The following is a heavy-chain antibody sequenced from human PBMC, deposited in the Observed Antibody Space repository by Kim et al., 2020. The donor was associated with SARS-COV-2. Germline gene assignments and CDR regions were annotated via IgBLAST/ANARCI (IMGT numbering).Heavy chain of an antibody. Sequence: SETLSLTCTVSGGSISSSSYYWGWIRQPPGKGLEWIGSIYYSGSTYYNPSLKSRVTISVDTSKNQFSLKLSSVTAADTAVYYCASLWFGEKTYYYDSSGYYSQYYFDYWGQGTLVTVSS. J-gene: IGHJ4*02. CDR1: GGSISSSSYY. D-gene: IGHD3-22*01. V-gene: IGHV4-39*01. CDR3: ASLWFGEKTYYYDSSGYYSQYYFDY. CDR2: IYYSGST.